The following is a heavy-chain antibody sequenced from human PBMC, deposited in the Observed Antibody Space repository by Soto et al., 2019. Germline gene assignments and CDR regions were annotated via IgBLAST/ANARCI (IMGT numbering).Heavy chain of an antibody. CDR3: ARDPAARFGLGGDHGDYYYGMDV. Sequence: QVQLVQSGAEVKKPGASVKVSCKASGYTFTGYYMHWVRQAPGQGLEWMGWINPNSGGTNYAQKFQGWVTMTRDTSISTAYMELSRLRSDDTAVYYCARDPAARFGLGGDHGDYYYGMDVWGQGTTVTVSS. CDR2: INPNSGGT. CDR1: GYTFTGYY. V-gene: IGHV1-2*04. J-gene: IGHJ6*02. D-gene: IGHD4-17*01.